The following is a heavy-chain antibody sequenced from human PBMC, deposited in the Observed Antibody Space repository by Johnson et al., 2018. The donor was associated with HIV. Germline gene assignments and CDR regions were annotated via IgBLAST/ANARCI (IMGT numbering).Heavy chain of an antibody. Sequence: VLLVESGGGVVRPGGSLRLSCAASGFTFDDYGMSWVHQIPGKGLEWVSGVNWNGGRAGYADSVKGRFTISRDNSKNTMYLQMNSLRAEDTAVYYCATFGGGSFHAFDIWGQGTMVTVSS. CDR3: ATFGGGSFHAFDI. CDR1: GFTFDDYG. J-gene: IGHJ3*02. V-gene: IGHV3-20*04. CDR2: VNWNGGRA. D-gene: IGHD1-26*01.